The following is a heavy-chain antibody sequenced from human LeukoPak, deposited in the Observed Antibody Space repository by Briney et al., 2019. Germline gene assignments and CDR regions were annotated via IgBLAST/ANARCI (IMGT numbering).Heavy chain of an antibody. Sequence: GASVKVSCKASGYTFTGYCMHWVRQAPGQGLEWIGWINPNSGGTNYAQKFQGRVTMTRATPIRTAYMELSRLRSDDPAVYYSARDRSITMVRGASAIDYWGQGTLVTVSS. D-gene: IGHD3-10*01. CDR2: INPNSGGT. CDR3: ARDRSITMVRGASAIDY. J-gene: IGHJ4*02. V-gene: IGHV1-2*02. CDR1: GYTFTGYC.